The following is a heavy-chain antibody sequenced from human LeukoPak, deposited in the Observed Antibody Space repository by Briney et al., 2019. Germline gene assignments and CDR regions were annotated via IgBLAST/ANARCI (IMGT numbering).Heavy chain of an antibody. Sequence: PSETLSLTRTVSGGSLSNYWSWVRQPPGKGPEWIGFVYYTGSTNYSPSLRSRVNIRVDTSKHQFSLKLRSVTAADTAVYYCARISSSNWYNERGAFDVWGQGTMVTVSS. J-gene: IGHJ3*01. CDR3: ARISSSNWYNERGAFDV. CDR2: VYYTGST. CDR1: GGSLSNY. V-gene: IGHV4-59*01. D-gene: IGHD6-13*01.